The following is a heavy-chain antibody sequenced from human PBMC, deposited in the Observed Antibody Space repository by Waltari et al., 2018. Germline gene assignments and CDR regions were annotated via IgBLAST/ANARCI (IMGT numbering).Heavy chain of an antibody. CDR1: GFTFSMYW. Sequence: EVQLVESGGGLVQPGGSLRLSCAASGFTFSMYWMTWGRQAPGKGLETVANIKQDGIDNYYVASVKGRFTVSKDNAKNSLYLQMHSLRAEDTGVYYCARDGGGGSFQLWGQGTLVTVSS. CDR3: ARDGGGGSFQL. D-gene: IGHD3-16*01. V-gene: IGHV3-7*01. J-gene: IGHJ1*01. CDR2: IKQDGIDN.